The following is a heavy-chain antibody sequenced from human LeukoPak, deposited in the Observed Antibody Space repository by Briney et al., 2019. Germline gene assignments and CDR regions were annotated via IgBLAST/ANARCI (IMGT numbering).Heavy chain of an antibody. D-gene: IGHD1-26*01. CDR1: GYTLINYA. J-gene: IGHJ3*02. CDR3: AKDASGSYPDAFDI. CDR2: ISTSAGDT. V-gene: IGHV3-23*01. Sequence: GGSLRRSFATSGYTLINYAMTWVRQPPGKKLEWVSGISTSAGDTYYADSVKGRFTLSRDNSKNTLYLQMNSLRAEDTAIYYCAKDASGSYPDAFDIWGQGTMVTVSS.